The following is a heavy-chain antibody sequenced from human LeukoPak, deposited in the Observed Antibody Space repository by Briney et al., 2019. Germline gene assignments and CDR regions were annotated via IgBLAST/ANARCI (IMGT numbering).Heavy chain of an antibody. Sequence: PSETLSLTCTVSGGSVSSGSYYWNWIRQPAGKGLEWIGRVYTTGSTTGSTNYNPSLKSRVTISVDTSKNQFSLKLSSVTAADTAVYYCARSSIFGVVISAFDIWGQGTMVTVSS. CDR1: GGSVSSGSYY. V-gene: IGHV4-61*10. CDR3: ARSSIFGVVISAFDI. D-gene: IGHD3-3*01. J-gene: IGHJ3*02. CDR2: VYTTGSTTGST.